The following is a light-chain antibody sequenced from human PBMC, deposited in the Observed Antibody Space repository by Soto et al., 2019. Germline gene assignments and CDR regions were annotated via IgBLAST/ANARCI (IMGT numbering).Light chain of an antibody. CDR3: QQRSNWPPWT. CDR2: DAS. Sequence: EIVLTQSPATLSLSPGERATLSCRASQSVSSYLAWYQQKPGQAPRLLIYDASNRATGIPARFSGSVSGTDFPLTISSLEREDFAVYYCQQRSNWPPWTFGQGTKVEIK. CDR1: QSVSSY. V-gene: IGKV3-11*01. J-gene: IGKJ1*01.